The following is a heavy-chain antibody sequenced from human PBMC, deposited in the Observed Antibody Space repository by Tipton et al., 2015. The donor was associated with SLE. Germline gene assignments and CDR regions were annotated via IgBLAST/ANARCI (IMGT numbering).Heavy chain of an antibody. Sequence: SLRLSCAASGFTFSSYAMSWVRQAPGKGLEWVSAISGSGGSTYYADSVKGRFTISRDNSKNTLYLQMNSLRAEDTAVYYCAKDFLLAAAFDYGMDVWGQGTTVTVSS. V-gene: IGHV3-23*01. CDR3: AKDFLLAAAFDYGMDV. D-gene: IGHD6-13*01. J-gene: IGHJ6*02. CDR1: GFTFSSYA. CDR2: ISGSGGST.